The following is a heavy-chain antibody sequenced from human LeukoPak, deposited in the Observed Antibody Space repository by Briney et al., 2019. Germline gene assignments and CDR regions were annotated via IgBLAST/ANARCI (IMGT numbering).Heavy chain of an antibody. CDR2: INPNSGGT. D-gene: IGHD4-23*01. J-gene: IGHJ5*02. CDR1: GYTFTGYY. Sequence: ASVKVSCKASGYTFTGYYMHWVRQAPGQGLEWMGWINPNSGGTNYAQKFQGRVTMTRDTSISTAYMELSRLRSDDTAVYYCASDRSYGVKRNWFDPWGQGTLVTVSS. CDR3: ASDRSYGVKRNWFDP. V-gene: IGHV1-2*02.